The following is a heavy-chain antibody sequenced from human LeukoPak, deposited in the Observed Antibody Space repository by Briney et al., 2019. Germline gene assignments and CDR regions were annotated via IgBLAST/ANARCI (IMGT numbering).Heavy chain of an antibody. Sequence: SETLSLTCAVYGGSFSGYYWSWIRQPPGKGLEWIGNIYSSGSTNYNPSLKSRVTISVDTSKNQFSLKLSSVTAADTAVYYCARGRDLGYMDVWGKGTTVTISS. CDR3: ARGRDLGYMDV. J-gene: IGHJ6*03. CDR2: IYSSGST. CDR1: GGSFSGYY. V-gene: IGHV4-4*08.